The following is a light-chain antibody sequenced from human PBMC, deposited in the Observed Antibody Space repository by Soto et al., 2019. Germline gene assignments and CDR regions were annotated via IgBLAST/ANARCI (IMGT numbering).Light chain of an antibody. CDR3: QEYANSPGT. J-gene: IGKJ1*01. CDR1: QSVSSSY. CDR2: AAS. Sequence: EIVLTQSPGTLSLSPGERATLSCRASQSVSSSYLAWYQQKPGQAPRLLIYAASSRATGIPDRFGGSGSVADFTSTISGLEPDAFLVYYCQEYANSPGTFGHGTKVEIK. V-gene: IGKV3-20*01.